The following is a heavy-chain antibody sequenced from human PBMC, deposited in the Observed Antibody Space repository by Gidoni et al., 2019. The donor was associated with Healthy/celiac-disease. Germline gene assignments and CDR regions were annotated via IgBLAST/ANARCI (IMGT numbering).Heavy chain of an antibody. CDR1: GGSSSGYY. CDR2: IKHSGST. D-gene: IGHD6-6*01. V-gene: IGHV4-34*01. CDR3: ARVGRVAARPPWFDP. Sequence: QVQLQQWGAGLMKPSETLSPTCAVDGGSSSGYYWSWIRQPPGKGLAWIGEIKHSGSTNYNPSLKSRVTISVDTSKNQFSLKLSSVTAADTAVYYCARVGRVAARPPWFDPWGQGTLVTVSS. J-gene: IGHJ5*02.